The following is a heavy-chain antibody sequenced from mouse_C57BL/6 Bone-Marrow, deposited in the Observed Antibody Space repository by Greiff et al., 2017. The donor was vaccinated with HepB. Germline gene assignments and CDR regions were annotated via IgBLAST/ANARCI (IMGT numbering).Heavy chain of an antibody. D-gene: IGHD3-2*02. Sequence: QVQLQQPGAELVKPGASVKLSCKASGYTFTSYWMHWVKQRPGQGLEWIGMIHPNSGSTNYTEKFKSKATLTVDKSSSTAYMQLSSLTSEDSAVYYCARGSSGPFAYWGQGTLVTVSA. J-gene: IGHJ3*01. V-gene: IGHV1-64*01. CDR2: IHPNSGST. CDR1: GYTFTSYW. CDR3: ARGSSGPFAY.